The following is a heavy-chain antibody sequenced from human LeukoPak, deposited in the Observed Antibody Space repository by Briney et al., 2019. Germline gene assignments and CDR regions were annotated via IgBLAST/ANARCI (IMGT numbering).Heavy chain of an antibody. CDR3: ARVGYYDSSGYYYIDY. Sequence: SETLSLTRAVYGGSFSGYYWSWIRQPPGKGLEWIGEINHSGSTNYNPSLKSRVTISVDTSKNQFSLKLSSVTAADTAVYYCARVGYYDSSGYYYIDYWGQGTLVTVSS. CDR1: GGSFSGYY. D-gene: IGHD3-22*01. CDR2: INHSGST. V-gene: IGHV4-34*01. J-gene: IGHJ4*02.